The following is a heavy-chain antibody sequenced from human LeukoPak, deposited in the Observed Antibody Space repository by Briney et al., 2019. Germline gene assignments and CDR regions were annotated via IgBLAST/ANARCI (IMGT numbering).Heavy chain of an antibody. CDR3: ARDGGLHTNFDY. D-gene: IGHD2-15*01. CDR2: MNPNSGNT. V-gene: IGHV1-8*01. Sequence: ASVKVSCKASGYTFTSYDINWVRQATGQGLEWMGWMNPNSGNTGYAQKFQGRVTMTRNTSISTAYMELSSLRSEDTAVYYCARDGGLHTNFDYWGQGTLLTVSS. CDR1: GYTFTSYD. J-gene: IGHJ4*02.